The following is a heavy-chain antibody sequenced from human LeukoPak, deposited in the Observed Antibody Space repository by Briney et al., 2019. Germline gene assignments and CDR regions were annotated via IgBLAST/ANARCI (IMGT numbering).Heavy chain of an antibody. CDR2: IEPDGSGK. D-gene: IGHD3-10*01. Sequence: GGSLRLSCAASGFTFSSYSMSWVRQAPGKGLEWVADIEPDGSGKTYVDSVKGRFTISRDSAQQSLYLQMDTLTAEDTAVYYCVTSWVRQERDFWGQGTLVTVSS. J-gene: IGHJ4*02. V-gene: IGHV3-7*01. CDR1: GFTFSSYS. CDR3: VTSWVRQERDF.